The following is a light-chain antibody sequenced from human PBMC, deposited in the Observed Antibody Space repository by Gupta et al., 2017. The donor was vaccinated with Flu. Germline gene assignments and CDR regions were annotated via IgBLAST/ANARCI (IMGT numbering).Light chain of an antibody. CDR1: SSDVGGYNY. J-gene: IGLJ3*02. CDR3: SSYAGSNNFKV. CDR2: EVS. Sequence: VTISCTGTSSDVGGYNYVSWYQQDPGKAPKLLIYEVSSRPSGVPDRFSGSKSGNTASLTVSGLQAEDEADYYCSSYAGSNNFKVFGGGTKLTVL. V-gene: IGLV2-8*01.